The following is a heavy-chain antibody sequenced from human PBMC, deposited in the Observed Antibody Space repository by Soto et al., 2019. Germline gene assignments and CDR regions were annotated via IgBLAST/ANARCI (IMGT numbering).Heavy chain of an antibody. Sequence: SETLSLTCTVSGGSISSGGHYWSWIRQHPGKGLEWIGYIYHSGSTYYNPSLKSRVTISVDTSKNQFSLKLSPVTAADTAVYYCAALRGSAYDFDYWGQGTLVTVSS. CDR3: AALRGSAYDFDY. CDR2: IYHSGST. D-gene: IGHD5-12*01. CDR1: GGSISSGGHY. V-gene: IGHV4-31*03. J-gene: IGHJ4*02.